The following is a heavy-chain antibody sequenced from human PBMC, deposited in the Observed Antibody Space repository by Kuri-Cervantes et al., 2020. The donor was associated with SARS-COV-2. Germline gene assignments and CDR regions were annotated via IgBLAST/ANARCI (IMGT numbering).Heavy chain of an antibody. CDR3: VRGFDP. CDR1: GFTFDDYG. V-gene: IGHV3-20*04. CDR2: INWNGGST. J-gene: IGHJ5*02. Sequence: GESLKISCAASGFTFDDYGMSWVRQAPGKGLEWVSGINWNGGSTGYADSVKGRFTISRDNVQNILYLQMNSLRVEDTGVYYCVRGFDPWGQGTLVTVSS.